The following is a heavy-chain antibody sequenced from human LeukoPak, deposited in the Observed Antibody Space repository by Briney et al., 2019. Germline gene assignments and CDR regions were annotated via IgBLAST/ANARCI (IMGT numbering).Heavy chain of an antibody. CDR1: GFTFSSYW. CDR2: IKQDGSEK. J-gene: IGHJ5*02. D-gene: IGHD3-22*01. CDR3: ARGSGDSSGYWFDP. Sequence: GGSLRLSCAASGFTFSSYWMSWVRQAPGKGLEWVANIKQDGSEKYYVDSVKGRFTISRDNAKNSLYLQMNSLRAEDTAVYYCARGSGDSSGYWFDPWGQGTLVTVSS. V-gene: IGHV3-7*01.